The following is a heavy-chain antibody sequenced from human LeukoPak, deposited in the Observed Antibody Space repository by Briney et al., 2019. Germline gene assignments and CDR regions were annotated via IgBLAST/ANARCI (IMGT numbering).Heavy chain of an antibody. CDR3: AHGSAQYYEY. CDR1: GLTLSNVW. V-gene: IGHV3-15*07. CDR2: IRSQTAGGTT. D-gene: IGHD2-15*01. Sequence: PGGSLRRSCAVSGLTLSNVWMNWVRQAPGKGLEWVGRIRSQTAGGTTDFAAPVKGRFSISRDDSKNSLYLQMNSLTSEDTAVYYCAHGSAQYYEYWGQGTLVTVSS. J-gene: IGHJ1*01.